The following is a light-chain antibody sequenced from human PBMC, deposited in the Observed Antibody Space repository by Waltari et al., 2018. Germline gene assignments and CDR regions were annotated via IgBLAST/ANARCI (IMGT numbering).Light chain of an antibody. Sequence: VMTQSPDSLAVSMGERANLTCRSSPSVFLSSNNKNYVAWYQHKPGQPPKLLIYWASIREAGFPDRFTGSGSGTQFTLTISSLQAEDVAVYFCLQYFDVPQTFGQGTKLEI. CDR1: PSVFLSSNNKNY. CDR3: LQYFDVPQT. CDR2: WAS. J-gene: IGKJ2*01. V-gene: IGKV4-1*01.